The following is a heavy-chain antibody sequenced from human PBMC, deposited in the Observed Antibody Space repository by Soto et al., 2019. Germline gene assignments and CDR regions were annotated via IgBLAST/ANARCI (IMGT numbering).Heavy chain of an antibody. D-gene: IGHD3-22*01. J-gene: IGHJ4*01. CDR2: IYYDGSNK. V-gene: IGHV3-33*01. Sequence: QVQLVESGGGVVQPGRSLRLSCAASGFTFSSYGMHWVRQALGKGLEWVTVIYYDGSNKYYADSVKGRFTISRDNAKNTLYLQMNSLRAEETAVYCCARDIKDDVSCYYSGIDYWGHGTLVTVSS. CDR3: ARDIKDDVSCYYSGIDY. CDR1: GFTFSSYG.